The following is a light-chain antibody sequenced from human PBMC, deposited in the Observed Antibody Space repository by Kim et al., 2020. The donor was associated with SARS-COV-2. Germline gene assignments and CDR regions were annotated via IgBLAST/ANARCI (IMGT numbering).Light chain of an antibody. J-gene: IGLJ2*01. V-gene: IGLV3-19*01. Sequence: SSELTQDPAVSVPLGQTVRITCQGDILRSYYATWNQQKPGQAPILVIYGKNNRPSGIPDRFSGSSSGKTASLTITGTQAGDEADYYCNARDSNNNVLFGGGTQLTVL. CDR3: NARDSNNNVL. CDR2: GKN. CDR1: ILRSYY.